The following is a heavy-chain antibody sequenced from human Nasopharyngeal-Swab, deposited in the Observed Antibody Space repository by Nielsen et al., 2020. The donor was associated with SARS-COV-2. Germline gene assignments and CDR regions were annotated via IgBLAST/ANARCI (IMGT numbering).Heavy chain of an antibody. V-gene: IGHV3-33*01. CDR3: TRGGIVGPPELGMDV. Sequence: GGSLRLSCAASGFTFSSYGMHWVRQAPGKGLEWVAVIWYDGSNKYYADSVKGRFTISRDNSKNTLYLQMNSLRAEDTAVYYCTRGGIVGPPELGMDVWGQGTTVTVSS. CDR2: IWYDGSNK. D-gene: IGHD1-26*01. J-gene: IGHJ6*02. CDR1: GFTFSSYG.